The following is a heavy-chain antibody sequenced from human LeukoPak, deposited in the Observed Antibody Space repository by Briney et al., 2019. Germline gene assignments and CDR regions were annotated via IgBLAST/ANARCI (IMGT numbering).Heavy chain of an antibody. CDR2: ISAGNGNT. V-gene: IGHV1-18*01. D-gene: IGHD3-9*01. CDR1: GYTFTKYG. Sequence: ASVKVSCKASGYTFTKYGIIWARLAPGQGLEWMGWISAGNGNTNYAQKLRGRVTMTTDTSTSTAYMELRSLRSDDTAVYYCAREQTFDWLLSLDAFDIWGQGTMVTVSS. J-gene: IGHJ3*02. CDR3: AREQTFDWLLSLDAFDI.